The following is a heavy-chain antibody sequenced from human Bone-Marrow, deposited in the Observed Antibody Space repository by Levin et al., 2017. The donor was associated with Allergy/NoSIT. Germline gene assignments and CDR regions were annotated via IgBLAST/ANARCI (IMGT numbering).Heavy chain of an antibody. D-gene: IGHD4-17*01. CDR3: ARATVTTLIDY. Sequence: LSLTCAASGFTFSSSSMNWVRQAPGKGLEWVSSISSSSSYIYYADSVKGRFTISRDNAKNSLYLQMNSLRAEDTAVYYCARATVTTLIDYWGQGTLVTVSS. V-gene: IGHV3-21*01. J-gene: IGHJ4*02. CDR1: GFTFSSSS. CDR2: ISSSSSYI.